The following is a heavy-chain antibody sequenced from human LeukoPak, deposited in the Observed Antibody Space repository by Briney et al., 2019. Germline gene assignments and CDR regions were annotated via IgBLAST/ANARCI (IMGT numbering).Heavy chain of an antibody. Sequence: PGGSLRLSCAASGFTFSTYWMSWVRQAPGKGLEWVANIKQDGSEKYYVDSVKGRFTISRDNAKNSLYLQMNSLRAEDTAVYYCASTYGDRYYFDYWGQGTLVTVSS. J-gene: IGHJ4*02. V-gene: IGHV3-7*01. CDR3: ASTYGDRYYFDY. D-gene: IGHD4-17*01. CDR1: GFTFSTYW. CDR2: IKQDGSEK.